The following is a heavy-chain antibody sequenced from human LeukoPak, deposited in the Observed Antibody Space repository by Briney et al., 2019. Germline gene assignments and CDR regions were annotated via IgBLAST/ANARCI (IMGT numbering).Heavy chain of an antibody. D-gene: IGHD1-26*01. V-gene: IGHV4-4*07. CDR2: IYTSGST. J-gene: IGHJ4*02. CDR1: GGSISSYY. CDR3: AREVGASGRTVYFDY. Sequence: SETLSLTCTVSGGSISSYYWSWIRQPAGKGLERIGRIYTSGSTNYNPSLKSRVTMSVDTSKNQFSLKLSSVTAADTAVYYCAREVGASGRTVYFDYWGQGTLVTVSS.